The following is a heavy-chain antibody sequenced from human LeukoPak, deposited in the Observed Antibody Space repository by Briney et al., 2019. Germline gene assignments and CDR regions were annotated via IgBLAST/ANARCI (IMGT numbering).Heavy chain of an antibody. Sequence: SETVSLTCTVSGGSISSGDYYWSWIRQPPGKGLEWIGYIYYSGSTYYNPSLKSRVTISVDTSKNQFSLKLSSVTAADTAVYYCAREPSIAAADYWGQGTLVTVSS. CDR2: IYYSGST. V-gene: IGHV4-30-4*08. D-gene: IGHD6-13*01. CDR3: AREPSIAAADY. CDR1: GGSISSGDYY. J-gene: IGHJ4*02.